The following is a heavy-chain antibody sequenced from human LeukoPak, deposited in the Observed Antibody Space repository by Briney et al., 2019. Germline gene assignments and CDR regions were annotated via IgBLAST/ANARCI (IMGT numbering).Heavy chain of an antibody. CDR3: ARRGRNSSGWQDYL. Sequence: SETLSLTCTVSGGSISSYYWSWVRQPPGKGLEWIANIYHTGSTNYNPSLSSRVTISIDTAKNQFSLKLTSVTAADTAVYYCARRGRNSSGWQDYLWGQGTLVTVSS. CDR1: GGSISSYY. D-gene: IGHD6-25*01. J-gene: IGHJ4*02. V-gene: IGHV4-59*01. CDR2: IYHTGST.